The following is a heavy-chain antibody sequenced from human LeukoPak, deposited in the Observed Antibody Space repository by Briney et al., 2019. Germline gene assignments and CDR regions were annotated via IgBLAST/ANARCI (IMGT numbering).Heavy chain of an antibody. V-gene: IGHV4-59*08. CDR3: ASYDFWSGYWYY. CDR2: IYYSGST. J-gene: IGHJ4*02. CDR1: GGSISSYY. D-gene: IGHD3-3*01. Sequence: PSETLSLTCTVSGGSISSYYWSWIRQPPGKGLEWIGYIYYSGSTNYNPSLKSRVTISVDTSKNQFSLKLSSVTAADTAVYYCASYDFWSGYWYYWGQGTLVTVSS.